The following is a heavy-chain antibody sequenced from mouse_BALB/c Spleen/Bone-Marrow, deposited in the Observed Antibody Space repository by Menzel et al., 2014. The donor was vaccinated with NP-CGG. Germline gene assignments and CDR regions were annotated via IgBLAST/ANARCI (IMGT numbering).Heavy chain of an antibody. Sequence: VQLVVSGGGLVQSGGFRKLSCAASGFTFSDYGIAWVRQAPGKGPEWVAFISNLAYSIYYVVTVTSRFTIARENAKNTQYLEMSKLRSEDTAMYYCTTIYYGNSYARDYWSQGTSGTI. V-gene: IGHV5-15*02. CDR3: TTIYYGNSYARDY. CDR1: GFTFSDYG. D-gene: IGHD2-1*01. J-gene: IGHJ4*01. CDR2: ISNLAYSI.